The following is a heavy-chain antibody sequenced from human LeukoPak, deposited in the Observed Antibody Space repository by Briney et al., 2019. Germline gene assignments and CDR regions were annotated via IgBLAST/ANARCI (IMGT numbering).Heavy chain of an antibody. CDR2: IIPIFGTA. CDR3: ARGTAYYDSSGYSFGY. D-gene: IGHD3-22*01. V-gene: IGHV1-69*01. CDR1: GGTFSSYA. Sequence: GSSVTVSCKASGGTFSSYAISWVRQAPGQGLEWMGGIIPIFGTANYAQKFQGRVTITADESTSTAYMELSSLRSEDTAVYYCARGTAYYDSSGYSFGYWGQGTLVTVSS. J-gene: IGHJ4*02.